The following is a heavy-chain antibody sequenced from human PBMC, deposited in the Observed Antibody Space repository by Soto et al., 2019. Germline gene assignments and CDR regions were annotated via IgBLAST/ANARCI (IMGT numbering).Heavy chain of an antibody. CDR1: GGSFSPYY. D-gene: IGHD1-26*01. CDR3: ARGGSNDGQVAFDI. CDR2: INHSGNN. V-gene: IGHV4-34*01. Sequence: QLQQWGAGLLKPSETLSLTCVVSGGSFSPYYYNWIRQSPGKGLEWIGEINHSGNNNYSPSLKSRVAMSLDTSEIQVSLKLTSVTAADTAVYYCARGGSNDGQVAFDIWGQGKMVTVSS. J-gene: IGHJ3*02.